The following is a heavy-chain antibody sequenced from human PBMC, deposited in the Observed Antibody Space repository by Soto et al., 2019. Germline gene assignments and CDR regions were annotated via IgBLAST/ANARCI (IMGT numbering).Heavy chain of an antibody. D-gene: IGHD2-21*01. J-gene: IGHJ3*02. V-gene: IGHV3-23*01. CDR1: GFTFNSYT. CDR3: AKDIPDDKQSPI. CDR2: ISGSGGSP. Sequence: GGSLRLSCAASGFTFNSYTMAWVRQAPGKGLEWVSSISGSGGSPSYADSVQGRFTISRDNSKNTLYLQMNSLRAEDTAVYYCAKDIPDDKQSPIWGQGTMVTVSS.